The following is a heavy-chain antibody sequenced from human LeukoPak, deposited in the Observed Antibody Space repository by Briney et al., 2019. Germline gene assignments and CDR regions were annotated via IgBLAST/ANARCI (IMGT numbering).Heavy chain of an antibody. CDR3: AHLIAAADAEYFQH. CDR2: IYWDDDK. CDR1: GYSISSGYYW. Sequence: TLSLTCTVSGYSISSGYYWGWSRQPPGKALEWLALIYWDDDKRYSPSLKSRLTITKDTSKNQVVLTMTNMDPVDTATYYCAHLIAAADAEYFQHWGQGTLVTVSS. J-gene: IGHJ1*01. V-gene: IGHV2-5*02. D-gene: IGHD6-13*01.